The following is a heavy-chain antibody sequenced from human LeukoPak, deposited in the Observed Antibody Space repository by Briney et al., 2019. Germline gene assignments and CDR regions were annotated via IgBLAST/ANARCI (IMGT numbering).Heavy chain of an antibody. CDR1: GGTFSSYA. D-gene: IGHD5-18*01. J-gene: IGHJ4*02. V-gene: IGHV1-69*13. CDR3: ASKRGYSYGLDY. Sequence: SVKVSCKASGGTFSSYAISWVRQAPGQGLEWMGGIIPIFGTANYAQKFQGRVTITADESTSTGYMELSSLRSEDTAVYYCASKRGYSYGLDYWGQGTLATVSS. CDR2: IIPIFGTA.